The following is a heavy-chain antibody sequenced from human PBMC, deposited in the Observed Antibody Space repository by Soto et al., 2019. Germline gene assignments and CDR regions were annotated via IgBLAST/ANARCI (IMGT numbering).Heavy chain of an antibody. CDR3: AREGRGVVVPGGMDV. D-gene: IGHD2-2*01. Sequence: EVQLVESGGGLVQPGGSLRLSCAASGFTFSSYWMHWVRQAPGKGLVWVSRINSDGSSTSYADSVKGRFTISRANAKNTLYLQMNSLRAEDTAVYYCAREGRGVVVPGGMDVWGQGTTVIVSS. CDR1: GFTFSSYW. V-gene: IGHV3-74*01. CDR2: INSDGSST. J-gene: IGHJ6*02.